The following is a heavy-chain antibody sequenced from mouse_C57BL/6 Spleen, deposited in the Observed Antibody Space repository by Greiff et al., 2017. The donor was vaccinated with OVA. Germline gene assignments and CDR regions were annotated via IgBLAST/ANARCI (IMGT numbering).Heavy chain of an antibody. Sequence: EVHLVESGGGLVKPGGSLKLSCAASGFTFSSYTMSWVRQTPEKRLEWVATISGGGGNTYYPDSVKGRFTISRDNAKNTLYLQMSSLRSEDTALYYCARQDYGSSYGNYYAMDYWGQGTSVTVSS. CDR2: ISGGGGNT. J-gene: IGHJ4*01. CDR1: GFTFSSYT. D-gene: IGHD1-1*01. V-gene: IGHV5-9*01. CDR3: ARQDYGSSYGNYYAMDY.